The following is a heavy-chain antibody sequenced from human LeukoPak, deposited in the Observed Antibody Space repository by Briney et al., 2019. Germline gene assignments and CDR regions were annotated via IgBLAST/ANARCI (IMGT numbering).Heavy chain of an antibody. V-gene: IGHV4-59*01. Sequence: PSETLSLTCAVYGGSFSGYYWSWIRQPPGKGLEWIGYIYYSGSTNYNPSLKSRVTISVDTSKNQFSLKLSSVTAADTAVYYCARARPPGGWLIDYWGQGTLVTVSS. CDR2: IYYSGST. CDR1: GGSFSGYY. CDR3: ARARPPGGWLIDY. J-gene: IGHJ4*02. D-gene: IGHD6-19*01.